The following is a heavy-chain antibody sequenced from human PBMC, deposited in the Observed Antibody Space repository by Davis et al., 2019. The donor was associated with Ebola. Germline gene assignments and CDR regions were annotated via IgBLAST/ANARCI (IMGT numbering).Heavy chain of an antibody. J-gene: IGHJ6*02. D-gene: IGHD2-2*01. CDR3: ARDVGVVPAAMTLDV. CDR2: IRQDGSEE. V-gene: IGHV3-7*01. CDR1: GFTFSSYW. Sequence: PGGSLRLSCAASGFTFSSYWMSWVRQAPGEGLEWVANIRQDGSEEYYMDSVKGRFTISRDNAKNSLYLQMDSLRAEDTAMYYCARDVGVVPAAMTLDVWGPGTTVTVSS.